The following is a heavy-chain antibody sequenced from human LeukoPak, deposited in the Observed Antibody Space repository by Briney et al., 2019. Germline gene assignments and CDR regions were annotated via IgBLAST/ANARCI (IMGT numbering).Heavy chain of an antibody. CDR1: GYTFTSYG. D-gene: IGHD6-6*01. J-gene: IGHJ4*02. CDR3: ARAIVPTQLVDY. V-gene: IGHV1-18*01. Sequence: ASVTVSCKASGYTFTSYGISWVRQAPGQGLEWMGWISAYNGNTNYAQKLQGRVTMTTDTSTSTAYMELRSLRSDDTAVYYCARAIVPTQLVDYWGQGTLVTVSS. CDR2: ISAYNGNT.